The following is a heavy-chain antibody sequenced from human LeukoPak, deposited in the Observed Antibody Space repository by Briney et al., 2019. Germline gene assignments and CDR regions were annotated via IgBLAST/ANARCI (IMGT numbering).Heavy chain of an antibody. CDR2: ISGSGGST. J-gene: IGHJ4*02. Sequence: GALRLSCAASGFTFSSYAMSWVRQAPGKGLEWVSAISGSGGSTYYADSVKGRFTISRDNSKSTLYLQMNSLRAEDTAVYYCAKEGLLCSGGSCYHDYFDYWGQGTLVTVSS. V-gene: IGHV3-23*01. D-gene: IGHD2-15*01. CDR3: AKEGLLCSGGSCYHDYFDY. CDR1: GFTFSSYA.